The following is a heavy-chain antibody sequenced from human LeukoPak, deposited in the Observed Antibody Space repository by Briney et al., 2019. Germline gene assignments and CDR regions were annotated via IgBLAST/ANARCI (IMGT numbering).Heavy chain of an antibody. V-gene: IGHV3-74*01. CDR3: ARDLIVGTTIRYYFDY. Sequence: GGSLRLSCGASGFTFGTYWMHWVRQAPGKGLVWVSGINSDGGTTTYADSVKGRFTISRDNAKNSLYLQMNSLRAEDTAVYYCARDLIVGTTIRYYFDYWGQGTLVTVSS. D-gene: IGHD1-26*01. CDR2: INSDGGTT. CDR1: GFTFGTYW. J-gene: IGHJ4*02.